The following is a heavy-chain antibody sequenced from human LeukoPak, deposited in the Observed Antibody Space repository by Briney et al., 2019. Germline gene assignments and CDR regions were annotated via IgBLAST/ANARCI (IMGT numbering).Heavy chain of an antibody. J-gene: IGHJ4*02. V-gene: IGHV1-46*01. D-gene: IGHD6-13*01. CDR3: ARSIAAAGKGFPFDY. CDR2: INPSGGST. CDR1: GYTFTSYA. Sequence: GASVKVSCKASGYTFTSYAMHWVRQAPRQRLEWMGIINPSGGSTSYAQKFQGRVTMTRDTSTSTVYMELSSLRSEDTAVYYCARSIAAAGKGFPFDYWGQGTLVTVSS.